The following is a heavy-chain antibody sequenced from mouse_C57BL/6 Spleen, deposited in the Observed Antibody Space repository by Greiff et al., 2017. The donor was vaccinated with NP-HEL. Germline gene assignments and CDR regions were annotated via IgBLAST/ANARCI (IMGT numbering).Heavy chain of an antibody. CDR2: IDPSDSET. Sequence: QVQLQQPGAELVRPGSSVKLSCKASGYTFTSYWMHWVKQRPIQGLEWIGNIDPSDSETHYNPKFKDKATLTVDKSSSTAYMQLSSLTSEDFAVYYCARNYYGSSYNAMDYWGQGTSVTVSS. CDR1: GYTFTSYW. D-gene: IGHD1-1*01. V-gene: IGHV1-52*01. J-gene: IGHJ4*01. CDR3: ARNYYGSSYNAMDY.